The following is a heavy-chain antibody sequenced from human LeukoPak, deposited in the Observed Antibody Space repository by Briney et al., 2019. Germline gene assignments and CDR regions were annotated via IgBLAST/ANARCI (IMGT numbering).Heavy chain of an antibody. CDR2: ISGSGGST. V-gene: IGHV3-23*01. CDR3: AKLDCSGGSCYSRGAFDI. J-gene: IGHJ3*02. D-gene: IGHD2-15*01. Sequence: GGSLRLSCAASGFTFSSYAMSWVRQAPGKGLEWVSAISGSGGSTYYADSVKGRFTISRGNSKNTLYLQMNSLRAEDTAVYYCAKLDCSGGSCYSRGAFDIWGQGTMVTVSS. CDR1: GFTFSSYA.